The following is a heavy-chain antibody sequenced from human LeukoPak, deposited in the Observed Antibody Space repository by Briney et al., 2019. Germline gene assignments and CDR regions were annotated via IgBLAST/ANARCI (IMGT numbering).Heavy chain of an antibody. CDR2: IYYTGTT. D-gene: IGHD4-23*01. CDR1: GGSISSSNYY. J-gene: IGHJ4*02. V-gene: IGHV4-39*01. Sequence: ASETLSLTCTVSGGSISSSNYYWGWIRQPPGERLEWIGTIYYTGTTYYNPSLQSRVIMSVDTSKNQFSLNLSSVTAPDTALYYCARTVGTHRFDYWGQGILVTVSS. CDR3: ARTVGTHRFDY.